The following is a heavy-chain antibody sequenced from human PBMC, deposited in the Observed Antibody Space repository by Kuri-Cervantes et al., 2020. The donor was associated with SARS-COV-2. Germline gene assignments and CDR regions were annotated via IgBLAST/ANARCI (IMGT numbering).Heavy chain of an antibody. V-gene: IGHV4-59*08. CDR3: ARVDNHSRYGNNWFDP. CDR2: IYYSGST. D-gene: IGHD6-13*01. CDR1: GGSISSHS. Sequence: SETLSPTFTVSGGSISSHSWSGIRQPPGKGLEWIGYIYYSGSTYYNPSLKSRVTISVDTSKNQFSLKLSSVTAADTAVYYCARVDNHSRYGNNWFDPWGQGTLVTVSS. J-gene: IGHJ5*02.